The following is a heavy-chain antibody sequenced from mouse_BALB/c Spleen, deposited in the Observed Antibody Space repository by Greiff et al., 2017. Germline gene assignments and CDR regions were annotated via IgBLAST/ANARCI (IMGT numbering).Heavy chain of an antibody. CDR3: ARDGDYLRFAY. J-gene: IGHJ3*01. Sequence: DVHLVESGGGLVKPGGSLKLSCAASGFTFSDYYMYWVRQTPEKRLEWVATISDGGSYTYYPDSVKGRFTISRDNAKNNLYLQMSSLKSEDTAMYYCARDGDYLRFAYWGQGTLVTVSA. CDR2: ISDGGSYT. CDR1: GFTFSDYY. V-gene: IGHV5-4*02. D-gene: IGHD2-13*01.